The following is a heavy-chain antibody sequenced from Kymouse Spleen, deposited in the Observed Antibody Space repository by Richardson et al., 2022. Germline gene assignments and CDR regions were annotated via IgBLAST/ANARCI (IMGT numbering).Heavy chain of an antibody. Sequence: QVQLQQWGAGLLKPSETLSLTCAVYGGSFSGYYWSWIRQPPGKGLEWIGEINHSGSTNYNPSLKSRVTISVDTSKNQFSLKLSSVTAADTAVYYCARGKGSGAGYFDYWGQGTLVTVSS. CDR2: INHSGST. D-gene: IGHD3-10*01. V-gene: IGHV4-34*01. CDR1: GGSFSGYY. J-gene: IGHJ4*02. CDR3: ARGKGSGAGYFDY.